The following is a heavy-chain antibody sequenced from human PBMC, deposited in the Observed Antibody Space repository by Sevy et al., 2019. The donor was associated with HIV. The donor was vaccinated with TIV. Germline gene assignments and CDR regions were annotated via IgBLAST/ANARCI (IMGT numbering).Heavy chain of an antibody. J-gene: IGHJ3*01. CDR3: AKDTIVVVGDALDV. D-gene: IGHD3-22*01. CDR1: GFTFSNYA. Sequence: GESLKIPCAVPGFTFSNYAMSWVRQAPGKGLEWVSAISGRDPGTFYAASVKGRFTISRDNSKNTLYLQMNSLRAEDTALYYCAKDTIVVVGDALDVWGRGTMVTVSS. V-gene: IGHV3-23*01. CDR2: ISGRDPGT.